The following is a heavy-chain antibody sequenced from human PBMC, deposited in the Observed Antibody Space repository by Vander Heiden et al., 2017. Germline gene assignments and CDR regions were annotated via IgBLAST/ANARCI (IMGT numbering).Heavy chain of an antibody. Sequence: EVQLLESGGGLVQPGVSLRLSCSASGFTFSTYAMTWVRQAPGKGLQWVSSISGSGGTTYYADSVKGRFTISRDNSKNTLYVQMNSLRAEDTAMYYCAKEWAGDPLWWGQGTLVTVSS. D-gene: IGHD7-27*01. CDR2: ISGSGGTT. CDR3: AKEWAGDPLW. J-gene: IGHJ4*02. CDR1: GFTFSTYA. V-gene: IGHV3-23*01.